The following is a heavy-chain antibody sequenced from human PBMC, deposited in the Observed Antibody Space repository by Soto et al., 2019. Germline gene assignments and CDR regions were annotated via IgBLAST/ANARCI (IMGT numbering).Heavy chain of an antibody. Sequence: GGSLRLSCAASGFTFSGSAMHWVRQASGKGLEWVGRIRSKANSYATAYAASVKGRFTIPRDDSKNTAYLQMNSLKTEDTAVYYCTRHVTHSPGTYYYYYMDVWGKGTTVTVSS. CDR1: GFTFSGSA. CDR2: IRSKANSYAT. CDR3: TRHVTHSPGTYYYYYMDV. V-gene: IGHV3-73*01. J-gene: IGHJ6*03. D-gene: IGHD1-26*01.